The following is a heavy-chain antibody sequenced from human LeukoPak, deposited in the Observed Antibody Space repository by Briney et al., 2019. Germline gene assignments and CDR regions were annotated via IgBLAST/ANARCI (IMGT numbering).Heavy chain of an antibody. V-gene: IGHV3-49*04. CDR3: TRDKITVTTRDTNAFDI. CDR1: GFTFGDYA. J-gene: IGHJ3*02. Sequence: PGGSLRLSCTTSGFTFGDYAMSWVRQAPGKGLEWVGFIRSKDWGGTTEYAASVKGRFTISRDDSKNIAYLQMNSLKTEDTAVYFCTRDKITVTTRDTNAFDIWGQGTMVTVSS. D-gene: IGHD4-17*01. CDR2: IRSKDWGGTT.